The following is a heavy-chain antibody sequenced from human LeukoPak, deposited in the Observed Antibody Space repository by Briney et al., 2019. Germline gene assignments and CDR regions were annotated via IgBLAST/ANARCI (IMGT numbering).Heavy chain of an antibody. Sequence: SETLSLTCAVYGGSFSGYYWSWIRQPPGKGLEWIGEINHSGSTNYNPSLKSRVTISVDTSKNQFSLKLSSVTAADTAVYYCARVTGYVWGSYRYTGDYYMDVWGKGTTVTVSS. CDR1: GGSFSGYY. CDR2: INHSGST. CDR3: ARVTGYVWGSYRYTGDYYMDV. J-gene: IGHJ6*03. V-gene: IGHV4-34*01. D-gene: IGHD3-16*02.